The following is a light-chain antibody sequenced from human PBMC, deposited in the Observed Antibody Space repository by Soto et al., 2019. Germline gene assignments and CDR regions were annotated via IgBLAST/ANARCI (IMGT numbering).Light chain of an antibody. CDR3: QQCYATPWT. V-gene: IGKV1-39*01. J-gene: IGKJ1*01. CDR2: GAS. CDR1: QSFSNY. Sequence: DIQMTQSPSSLSASVGDRVTITCRASQSFSNYLNWYQQKPGKAPNLLIYGASSLQSGVPSRFSGSGSGTDFTLTISSVQPEDFATYYCQQCYATPWTFGQGTVVEIK.